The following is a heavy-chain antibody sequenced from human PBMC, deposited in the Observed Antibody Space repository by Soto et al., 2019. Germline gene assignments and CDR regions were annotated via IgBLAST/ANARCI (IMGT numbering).Heavy chain of an antibody. CDR2: LSSDESTQ. J-gene: IGHJ4*02. CDR3: ERGRKDSSGWYFDY. Sequence: GGSLRLSCAASGFAFSDFAMHWVRQAPGKGLEWVAVLSSDESTQYYVDSVKGRFTISRDTSKNTLYLQMNDLKNDDTAVYYCERGRKDSSGWYFDYWGQGTLDTVSS. D-gene: IGHD6-19*01. CDR1: GFAFSDFA. V-gene: IGHV3-30-3*01.